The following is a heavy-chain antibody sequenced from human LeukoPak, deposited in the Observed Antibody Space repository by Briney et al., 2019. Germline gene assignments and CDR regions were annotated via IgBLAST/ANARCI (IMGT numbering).Heavy chain of an antibody. Sequence: SETLSLTCTVSGGSINSYYWSWIRQPPGKGLEWIGYIYYTGSTNYDPSLRSRVTISVDTSKNQFSLKLSSVTAADTAVYYCARGGGSVVVVIHFDYWGQGTLVTVSS. CDR2: IYYTGST. CDR3: ARGGGSVVVVIHFDY. J-gene: IGHJ4*02. V-gene: IGHV4-59*12. CDR1: GGSINSYY. D-gene: IGHD3-22*01.